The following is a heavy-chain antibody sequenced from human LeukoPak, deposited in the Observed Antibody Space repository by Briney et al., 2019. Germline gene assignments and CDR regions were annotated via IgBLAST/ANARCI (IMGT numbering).Heavy chain of an antibody. J-gene: IGHJ4*02. V-gene: IGHV4-38-2*01. CDR2: IYHSGST. CDR1: GYSISSGYY. Sequence: SETLSLTCAVSGYSISSGYYWGWIRQPPGKGLEWIGSIYHSGSTYYNPPLKSRVTISVDTSKNQFSLKLSSVTAADTAVYYCAGRALGDGGDYWGQGTLVTVSS. CDR3: AGRALGDGGDY. D-gene: IGHD3-10*01.